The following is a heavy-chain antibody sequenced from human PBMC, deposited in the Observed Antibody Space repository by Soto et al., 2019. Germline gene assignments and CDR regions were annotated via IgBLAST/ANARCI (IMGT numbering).Heavy chain of an antibody. CDR2: ISYDGSNK. V-gene: IGHV3-30*18. Sequence: GGSLRLSCAASGFTFSSYGMHWVRQAPGKGLEWVAVISYDGSNKYYADSVKGRFTISRDNSKNTLYLQMNSLRAEDTAVYYCAKDSHDFWSGYDRDYFDYWGQGTLVTVSS. D-gene: IGHD3-3*01. J-gene: IGHJ4*02. CDR3: AKDSHDFWSGYDRDYFDY. CDR1: GFTFSSYG.